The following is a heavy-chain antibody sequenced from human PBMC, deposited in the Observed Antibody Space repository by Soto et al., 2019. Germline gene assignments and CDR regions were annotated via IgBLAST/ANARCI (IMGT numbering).Heavy chain of an antibody. J-gene: IGHJ6*02. V-gene: IGHV4-31*03. CDR2: IYYSGTT. D-gene: IGHD1-26*01. CDR3: ARDHKWDGMDV. CDR1: GGSLSSDSFI. Sequence: SETLSLTCSVSGGSLSSDSFIWSWVRQFPGKGLEWIGYIYYSGTTYYNPSLRSRVIMSVDTSKNQFSLKLSSVTAADTAVYYCARDHKWDGMDVWGQGTTVTVSS.